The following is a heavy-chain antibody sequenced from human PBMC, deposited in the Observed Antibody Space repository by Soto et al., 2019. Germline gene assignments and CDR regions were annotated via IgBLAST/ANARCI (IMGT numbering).Heavy chain of an antibody. CDR1: GDSVSSNSAA. D-gene: IGHD1-26*01. J-gene: IGHJ6*02. CDR3: AKEGGNHYYYYAMDV. V-gene: IGHV6-1*01. CDR2: TFYRSKWYN. Sequence: QVQLQQSGPGLVKPSQTLSLTCAISGDSVSSNSAAWSWIRQSPSRGLEWLGRTFYRSKWYNDYALSVKGRITINPATSKTPFSLQLNSVTPEDTAVYYCAKEGGNHYYYYAMDVWGQGTTVTVSS.